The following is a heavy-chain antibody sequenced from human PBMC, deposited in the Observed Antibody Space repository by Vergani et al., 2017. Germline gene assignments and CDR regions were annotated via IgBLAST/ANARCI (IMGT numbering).Heavy chain of an antibody. D-gene: IGHD3-10*01. Sequence: QVQLVESGGTLVKPGGSLRLSCAASGFTFRDFYMTWIRQVPGKGLEWVSHISDSGTSINYADSVKGRFTVSRDNAKKSLYLQMTSLRVEDTAVYYCARSRPVRGVIINQYNWFDPWGQGTLVTVSS. CDR3: ARSRPVRGVIINQYNWFDP. J-gene: IGHJ5*02. CDR2: ISDSGTSI. V-gene: IGHV3-11*01. CDR1: GFTFRDFY.